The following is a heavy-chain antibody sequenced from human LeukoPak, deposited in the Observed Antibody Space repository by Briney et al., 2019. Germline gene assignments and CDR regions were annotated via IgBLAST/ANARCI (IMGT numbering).Heavy chain of an antibody. CDR3: ARDNPNSYFDY. CDR2: ISYDGSNK. J-gene: IGHJ4*02. CDR1: GFTFSSYS. Sequence: GGSLRLSCAASGFTFSSYSMNWVRQAPGKGLEWVAVISYDGSNKYYADSVKGRFTISRDNSKNTLYLQMNSLRAEDTAVYYCARDNPNSYFDYWGQGTLVTVSS. V-gene: IGHV3-30*03.